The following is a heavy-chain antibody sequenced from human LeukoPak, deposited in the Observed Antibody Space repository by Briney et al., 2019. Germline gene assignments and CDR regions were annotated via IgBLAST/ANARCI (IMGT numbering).Heavy chain of an antibody. V-gene: IGHV3-48*01. J-gene: IGHJ5*02. D-gene: IGHD6-13*01. CDR3: ARDFSSSWYGGWFDP. CDR2: ISSSSSTI. CDR1: RFTFSSYS. Sequence: PGGSLRLSCAASRFTFSSYSMNWVRQAPGKGLEWVSYISSSSSTIYYADSVKGRFTISRDNAKNSLYLQMNSLRAEDTAVYYCARDFSSSWYGGWFDPWGQGTLVTVSS.